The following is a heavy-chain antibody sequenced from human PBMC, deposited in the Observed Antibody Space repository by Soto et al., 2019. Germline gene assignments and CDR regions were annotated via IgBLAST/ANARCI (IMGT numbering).Heavy chain of an antibody. J-gene: IGHJ4*02. V-gene: IGHV3-30-3*01. D-gene: IGHD6-19*01. CDR3: QVAGTSSLGYVDY. CDR1: GFTFSSYA. Sequence: PGGSLRLSCAASGFTFSSYAMHWVRQAPGKGLEWVAVISYDGSNKYYADSVKGRFTISRDNSKNTLYLQMNSLRAEDTAVYYCQVAGTSSLGYVDYWGQGTLVTVSS. CDR2: ISYDGSNK.